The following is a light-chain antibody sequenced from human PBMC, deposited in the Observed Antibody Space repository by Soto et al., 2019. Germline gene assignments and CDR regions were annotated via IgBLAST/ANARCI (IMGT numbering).Light chain of an antibody. CDR2: DAS. CDR3: QQYNSSPIT. Sequence: DIQMTQSPSTLSASVVDRVTITCRASQSISSWLAWYQQKPGKAPKLLIYDASSLESGVPSRFSGSGSGTEFTLTISSLQPDDFATYYCQQYNSSPITFGQGTRRRL. V-gene: IGKV1-5*01. CDR1: QSISSW. J-gene: IGKJ5*01.